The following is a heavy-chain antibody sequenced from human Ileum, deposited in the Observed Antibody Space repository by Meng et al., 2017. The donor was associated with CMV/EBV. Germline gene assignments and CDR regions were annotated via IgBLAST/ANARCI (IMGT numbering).Heavy chain of an antibody. V-gene: IGHV3-72*01. D-gene: IGHD4-23*01. CDR2: VRNKANGLTT. J-gene: IGHJ4*02. CDR3: ATSPRGNILDY. Sequence: GESLKISCVASGFTFSDPHMDWVRQAPGKGLEWVGRVRNKANGLTTEYAASVRGRFTISRDDSKNSLYLQMSSLKTEDTAVYYCATSPRGNILDYWSLGTLVTVSS. CDR1: GFTFSDPH.